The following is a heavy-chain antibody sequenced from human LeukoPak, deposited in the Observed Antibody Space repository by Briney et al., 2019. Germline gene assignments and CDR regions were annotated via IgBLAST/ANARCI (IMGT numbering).Heavy chain of an antibody. Sequence: GSLRLSCAASGFNYSSYTMNWVRQAPGMGLEWLSYISASRGITYYADSVKGRFTISRDNAKNSLYLQMNSLRAEDTAVYYCVRGSLASGVVVYYYYYLDVWGKGTTVTVS. V-gene: IGHV3-48*01. CDR1: GFNYSSYT. J-gene: IGHJ6*03. CDR3: VRGSLASGVVVYYYYYLDV. D-gene: IGHD3-3*01. CDR2: ISASRGIT.